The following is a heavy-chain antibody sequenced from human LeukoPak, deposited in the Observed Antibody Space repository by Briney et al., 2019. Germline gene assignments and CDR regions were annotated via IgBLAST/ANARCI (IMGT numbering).Heavy chain of an antibody. Sequence: SETLSLTCTVSGDSISSSYYWGWIRQPPGKGLEWIGSIYHSGITYYNPSLKSRVTISADTSKNQFSLKLNSVTAADTAVYYCARHGDGVYDSGLREVYYHYYMDVWDKGTTVTISS. CDR1: GDSISSSYY. CDR3: ARHGDGVYDSGLREVYYHYYMDV. D-gene: IGHD3-10*01. V-gene: IGHV4-38-2*02. J-gene: IGHJ6*03. CDR2: IYHSGIT.